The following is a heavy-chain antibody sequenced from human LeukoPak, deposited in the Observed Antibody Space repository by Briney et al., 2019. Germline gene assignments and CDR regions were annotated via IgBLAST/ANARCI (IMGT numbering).Heavy chain of an antibody. CDR2: IYYSGST. CDR1: GGSISSYY. J-gene: IGHJ5*02. Sequence: SETLSLTCTVSGGSISSYYWSWIRQPPGKGLEWIGYIYYSGSTNYNPSLKSRVTISVDTSKNQFSLKLSPVTAADTAVYYCARVAFGYSSSWYLGPNWFDPWGQGTLVTVSS. CDR3: ARVAFGYSSSWYLGPNWFDP. D-gene: IGHD6-13*01. V-gene: IGHV4-59*01.